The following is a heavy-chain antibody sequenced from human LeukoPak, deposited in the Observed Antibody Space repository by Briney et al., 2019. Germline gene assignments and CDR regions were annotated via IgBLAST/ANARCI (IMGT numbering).Heavy chain of an antibody. V-gene: IGHV1-2*02. D-gene: IGHD3-3*01. CDR3: ARSDDFWSGYYPFDY. J-gene: IGHJ4*02. CDR2: INPNSGGT. CDR1: GYTFTGYY. Sequence: ASVKVSCKASGYTFTGYYMHWVRQAPGQGLEWMGWINPNSGGTNYAQKFQGRVTMTRDTSISTAYMELSRLRSDDTAVYYCARSDDFWSGYYPFDYWGQGTLVTVSS.